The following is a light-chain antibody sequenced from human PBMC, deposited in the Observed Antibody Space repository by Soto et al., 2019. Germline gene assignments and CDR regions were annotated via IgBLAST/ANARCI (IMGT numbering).Light chain of an antibody. J-gene: IGKJ1*01. CDR1: QSISNW. CDR3: QQYNSYPWT. Sequence: DIPMTQSPSTLSASVGDRVTITCRASQSISNWLAWYQQKPGKAPKLLIYDVSRLESGVPSRFSGSGSGTEFTLTISSLQPDDFATYYCQQYNSYPWTFGQGTKVEIK. CDR2: DVS. V-gene: IGKV1-5*01.